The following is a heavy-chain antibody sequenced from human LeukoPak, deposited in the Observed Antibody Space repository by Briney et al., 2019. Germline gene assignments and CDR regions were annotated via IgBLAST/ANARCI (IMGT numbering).Heavy chain of an antibody. D-gene: IGHD1/OR15-1a*01. J-gene: IGHJ3*02. Sequence: GESLKVSCKASGYTFTSYDINWVRQATGQGLEWMGWMNPNSGNTGYAQKFQGRVTITRNTSISTAYMELSSLRSEDTAVYYCATGNKEADAFDIWGQGTMVTVSS. CDR1: GYTFTSYD. CDR3: ATGNKEADAFDI. V-gene: IGHV1-8*03. CDR2: MNPNSGNT.